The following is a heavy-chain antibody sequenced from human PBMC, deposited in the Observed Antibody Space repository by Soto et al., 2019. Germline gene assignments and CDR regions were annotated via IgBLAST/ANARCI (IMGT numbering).Heavy chain of an antibody. Sequence: QVQLVQSGAEVKKPGASVKVSCKASGYTFTSYDINWVRQATGQGLELMGWMNPHSGNTGHAQRFQGRVTMTRNTSISTAYMELSSLRSEDTAVYYCARGNGDYVSGAFDTWGQGTMVTVSS. V-gene: IGHV1-8*01. CDR2: MNPHSGNT. J-gene: IGHJ3*02. D-gene: IGHD4-17*01. CDR1: GYTFTSYD. CDR3: ARGNGDYVSGAFDT.